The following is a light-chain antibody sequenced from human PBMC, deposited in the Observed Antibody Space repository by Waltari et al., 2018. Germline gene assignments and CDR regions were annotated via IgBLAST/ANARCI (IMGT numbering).Light chain of an antibody. CDR3: SSYAGSKTLI. Sequence: QSALTQPPSASGSPDQSGTISCTGTSSHIGGYNYVSWFQQHPDKAPKLMIYEVSKRPSGVPDRFSGSKSGNTASLTVSGLQAEDEADYYCSSYAGSKTLIFGGGTKLTVL. J-gene: IGLJ2*01. V-gene: IGLV2-8*01. CDR1: SSHIGGYNY. CDR2: EVS.